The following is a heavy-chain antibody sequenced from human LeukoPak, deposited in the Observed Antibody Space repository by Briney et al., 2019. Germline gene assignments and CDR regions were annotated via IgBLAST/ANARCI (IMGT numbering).Heavy chain of an antibody. CDR1: GFTFSSYS. D-gene: IGHD1-7*01. J-gene: IGHJ6*03. Sequence: GGTLRLSCAASGFTFSSYSINWVRQAPGKGLEWVSYISTTSSSIYYADSVKGRFTISRDNAKSSLYLQMNSLRAEDTALYYCARGDVWNSYYYYYMDVWGKGTTVTVSS. CDR3: ARGDVWNSYYYYYMDV. CDR2: ISTTSSSI. V-gene: IGHV3-48*04.